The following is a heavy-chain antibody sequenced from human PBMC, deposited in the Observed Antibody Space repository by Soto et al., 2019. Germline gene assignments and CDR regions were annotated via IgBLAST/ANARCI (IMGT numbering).Heavy chain of an antibody. CDR2: ISSSSSTI. V-gene: IGHV3-48*01. J-gene: IGHJ4*02. CDR3: ARDPYSGSARVFDY. Sequence: GGSLRLSCAASGFTFSSYCMSWVRQAPGKGLEWVSYISSSSSTIYYAESVKGRFTISRDNAKNSLYLQMNSLRAEDTAVYYCARDPYSGSARVFDYWGQGTLVTVSS. D-gene: IGHD1-26*01. CDR1: GFTFSSYC.